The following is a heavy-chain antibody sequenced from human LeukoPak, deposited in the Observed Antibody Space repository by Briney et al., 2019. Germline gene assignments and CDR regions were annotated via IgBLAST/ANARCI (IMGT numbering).Heavy chain of an antibody. Sequence: PGGSLRLSCAASGFTFSSHGMHWVRQAPGKGLEWLAVISYDGTNKYYSESVKGRFTISRDKSKNMVYLQMNSLRRDDTAMYYCAKDAAWGAAAGTRFDFWGQGTLVTVSS. V-gene: IGHV3-30*18. CDR2: ISYDGTNK. J-gene: IGHJ4*02. D-gene: IGHD6-13*01. CDR1: GFTFSSHG. CDR3: AKDAAWGAAAGTRFDF.